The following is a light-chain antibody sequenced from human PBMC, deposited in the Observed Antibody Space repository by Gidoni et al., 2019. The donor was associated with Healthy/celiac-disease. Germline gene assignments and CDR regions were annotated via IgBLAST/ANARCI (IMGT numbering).Light chain of an antibody. CDR2: GAS. CDR1: QAVSNSY. V-gene: IGKV3-20*01. Sequence: ESVLTQSPGTLSLSPGERATLSCRASQAVSNSYLAWYVQKPGQAPSLLIYGASNRATGTPHRFSGSGSGTDFTLTISRLEPEDFATYYCQQYGSSSGAFGQGTKVEIK. CDR3: QQYGSSSGA. J-gene: IGKJ1*01.